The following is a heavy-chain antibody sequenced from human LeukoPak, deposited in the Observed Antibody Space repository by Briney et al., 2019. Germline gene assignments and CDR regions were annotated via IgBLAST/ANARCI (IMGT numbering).Heavy chain of an antibody. D-gene: IGHD6-6*01. V-gene: IGHV3-23*01. J-gene: IGHJ4*02. Sequence: GGSLRLSCAASGFTFSSYAMSWVRQAPGKGLEWVSAISGSGGSTYYADSVKGRFTISRDNSKNTLYLQMNSLRAEDTAVYYCARDFAEYSSSSESGYFDYWGQGTLVTVSS. CDR2: ISGSGGST. CDR1: GFTFSSYA. CDR3: ARDFAEYSSSSESGYFDY.